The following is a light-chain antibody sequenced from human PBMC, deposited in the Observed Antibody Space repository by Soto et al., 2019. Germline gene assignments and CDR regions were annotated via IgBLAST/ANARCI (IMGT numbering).Light chain of an antibody. J-gene: IGKJ5*01. CDR1: QSVSSN. CDR3: QQYNNWPPIT. CDR2: GAS. Sequence: EIVMTRSRATLFVSPGQRPSLSYRASQSVSSNLAWYQQKPDQAPRLLXYGASTRATGIAARFSGSGSGTELTLTISSLQSEDFAVYYCQQYNNWPPITFGQGTRLEIK. V-gene: IGKV3-15*01.